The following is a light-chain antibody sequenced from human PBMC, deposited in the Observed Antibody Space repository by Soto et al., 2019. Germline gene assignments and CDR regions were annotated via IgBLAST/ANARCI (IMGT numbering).Light chain of an antibody. V-gene: IGLV2-14*01. CDR3: SSFSTSITPCV. CDR2: EVT. CDR1: SGDICGYNF. J-gene: IGLJ1*01. Sequence: QSLLTPRAGVSGSAGQSSTISCTGTSGDICGYNFISWYQHASGKAPKLMIYEVTNRPSGVSNRFSASKAGNTATLTISGLQPEDEADYYCSSFSTSITPCVFGNGTKLTVL.